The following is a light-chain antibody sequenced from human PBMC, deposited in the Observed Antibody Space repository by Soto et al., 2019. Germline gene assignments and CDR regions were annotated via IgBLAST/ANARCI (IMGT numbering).Light chain of an antibody. CDR2: DTS. V-gene: IGLV7-46*01. J-gene: IGLJ2*01. CDR1: SGTVTSGHY. Sequence: QAVMTQEPSLTVSPGGTVTLTCDSSSGTVTSGHYPYWFQQKPGQAPRTLIYDTSDKHSWTPSRFSGSLMGGKAALTLSGAQPEDEAEYYCLLAYSAVRVFGGGTK. CDR3: LLAYSAVRV.